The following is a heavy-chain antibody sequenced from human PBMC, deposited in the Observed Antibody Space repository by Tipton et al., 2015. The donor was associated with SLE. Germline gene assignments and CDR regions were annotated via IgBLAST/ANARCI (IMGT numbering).Heavy chain of an antibody. Sequence: SLRLSCAASGFTFSSYSMTWVRQAPGKALEWVSIISGGSDITNYADSVKGRFTISRENSKNTLYLQMSSLSAEDTAIYYCAGRRLIIFGHGMDVWGQGTTVTVSS. CDR3: AGRRLIIFGHGMDV. CDR1: GFTFSSYS. J-gene: IGHJ6*02. V-gene: IGHV3-23*01. D-gene: IGHD3-16*01. CDR2: ISGGSDIT.